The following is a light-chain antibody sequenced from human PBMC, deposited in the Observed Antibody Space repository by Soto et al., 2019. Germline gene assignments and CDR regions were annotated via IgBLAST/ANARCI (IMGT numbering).Light chain of an antibody. Sequence: EIVMTQSPDTLSVSPGERATLSCRASQNVDTDLAWYQQRPGQAPRLLIFSASRRATGTPARFSGSGSGTEFTLTINSLQSEDFAVYYCQQRNTWRTFGQGTKVEV. V-gene: IGKV3-15*01. CDR2: SAS. J-gene: IGKJ1*01. CDR1: QNVDTD. CDR3: QQRNTWRT.